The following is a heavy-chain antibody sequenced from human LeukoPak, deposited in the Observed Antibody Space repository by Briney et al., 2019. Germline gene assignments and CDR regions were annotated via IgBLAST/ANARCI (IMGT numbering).Heavy chain of an antibody. Sequence: GGSLRLSCAASGFTFSSYAMSWVRQAPGKGLEWVSAISGSGGSTYYANSVKGRFTISRDNSKNTLYLQMNSLRAEDTAVYYCAKDDTYYYGSGSAKDYWGQGTLVTVSS. J-gene: IGHJ4*02. CDR2: ISGSGGST. D-gene: IGHD3-10*01. V-gene: IGHV3-23*01. CDR1: GFTFSSYA. CDR3: AKDDTYYYGSGSAKDY.